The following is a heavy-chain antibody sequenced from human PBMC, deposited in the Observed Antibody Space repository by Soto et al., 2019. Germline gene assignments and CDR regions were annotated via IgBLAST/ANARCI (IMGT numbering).Heavy chain of an antibody. V-gene: IGHV3-11*06. CDR1: GFTFSDYY. CDR2: ISSSSSYT. Sequence: GGSLRLSCAASGFTFSDYYMSWIRQAPGKGLEWVSYISSSSSYTNYADSVKGRFTISRDNAKNSLYLQMNSLRAEDTAVYYCASVTTASRAYYYGMDVWVQGTTVTVSS. J-gene: IGHJ6*02. CDR3: ASVTTASRAYYYGMDV. D-gene: IGHD1-1*01.